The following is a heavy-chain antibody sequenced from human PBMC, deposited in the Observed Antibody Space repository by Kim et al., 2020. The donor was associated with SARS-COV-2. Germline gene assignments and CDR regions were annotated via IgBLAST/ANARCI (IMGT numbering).Heavy chain of an antibody. CDR1: GFTFSSYG. Sequence: GGSLRLSCAASGFTFSSYGMHWVRQAPGKGLERVAVIWYDGSNKYYADSVKGRFTISRDNSKNTLYLQMNSLRAEDTAVYYCARGGYSYGPSGIFDYWGQGTLVTVSS. D-gene: IGHD5-18*01. CDR3: ARGGYSYGPSGIFDY. J-gene: IGHJ4*02. V-gene: IGHV3-33*01. CDR2: IWYDGSNK.